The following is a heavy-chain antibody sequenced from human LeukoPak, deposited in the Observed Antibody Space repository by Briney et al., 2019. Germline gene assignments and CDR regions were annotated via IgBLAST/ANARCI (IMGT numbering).Heavy chain of an antibody. CDR2: ISSSSSTI. D-gene: IGHD6-19*01. J-gene: IGHJ4*02. CDR3: AKDSRGGEVADIFDY. CDR1: GFTFSSYS. Sequence: GGSLRLSCAASGFTFSSYSMNWVRQAPGKGLEWVSYISSSSSTIYYADSVKGRFTISRDNAKNSLYLQMNSLRAEDTAVYYCAKDSRGGEVADIFDYWGQGALFTVSS. V-gene: IGHV3-48*04.